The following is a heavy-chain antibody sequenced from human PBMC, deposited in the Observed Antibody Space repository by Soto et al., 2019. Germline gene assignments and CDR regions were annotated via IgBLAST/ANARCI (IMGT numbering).Heavy chain of an antibody. Sequence: SETRPLTCTVSGSPISSGDYYSSWIRQPPGKGLEWIGYIYYSGSTYYNPSLKSRVTISLDTSINQLSLTLSSLTTAVPSWYYWAREGSSKAVGPFDCWGQETLVTVSS. CDR1: GSPISSGDYY. CDR3: AREGSSKAVGPFDC. D-gene: IGHD6-6*01. J-gene: IGHJ4*02. V-gene: IGHV4-30-4*01. CDR2: IYYSGST.